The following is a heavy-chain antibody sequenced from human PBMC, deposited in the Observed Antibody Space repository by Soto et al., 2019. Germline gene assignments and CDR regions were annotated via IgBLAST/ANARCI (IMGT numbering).Heavy chain of an antibody. V-gene: IGHV3-33*01. CDR1: GFTFSSYG. CDR3: ARDGGGRTMVRGVTPNNDWFDP. CDR2: IWYDGSNK. Sequence: QVQLVESGGGVVQPGRSLRLSCAASGFTFSSYGMHWVRQAPGKGLEWVAVIWYDGSNKYYADSVKGRFTISRDNSKNTLYLQMNSLRGEDTAVYYCARDGGGRTMVRGVTPNNDWFDPWGQGTLVTVSS. D-gene: IGHD3-10*01. J-gene: IGHJ5*02.